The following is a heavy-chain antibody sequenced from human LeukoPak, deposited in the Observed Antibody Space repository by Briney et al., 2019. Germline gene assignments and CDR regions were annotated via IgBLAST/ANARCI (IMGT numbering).Heavy chain of an antibody. D-gene: IGHD3-10*01. V-gene: IGHV1-69*06. CDR1: GGTFSSYA. Sequence: GASVKLSCKASGGTFSSYAISWVRQAPGQGLEWMGGIIPIFGTANYAQKFQGRVTITADKSTSTAYMELSSLRSEDTAVYYCASAEGSGSAFLDYWGQGTLVTVSS. CDR2: IIPIFGTA. CDR3: ASAEGSGSAFLDY. J-gene: IGHJ4*02.